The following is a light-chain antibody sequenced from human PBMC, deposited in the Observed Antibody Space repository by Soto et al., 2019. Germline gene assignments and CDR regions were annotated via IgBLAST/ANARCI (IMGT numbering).Light chain of an antibody. CDR2: GAS. CDR1: QSVSSN. Sequence: EIVMTQSPATLSVSPGERATLSCRASQSVSSNLAWYQQKPGQAPGLLIYGASTRATGIPARFGGSGSGTEFTLTISSLQSEDFAVYYCQQYNNWPPLTFGGGTKVEIK. J-gene: IGKJ4*01. V-gene: IGKV3-15*01. CDR3: QQYNNWPPLT.